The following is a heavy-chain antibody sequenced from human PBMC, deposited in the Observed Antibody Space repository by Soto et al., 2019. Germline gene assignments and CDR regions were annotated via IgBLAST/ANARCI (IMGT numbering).Heavy chain of an antibody. CDR2: INHSGST. CDR1: GGSFSGYY. D-gene: IGHD3-10*01. V-gene: IGHV4-34*01. J-gene: IGHJ6*02. CDR3: ARSESAKYYYYYGMDV. Sequence: PSETLSLTCAVYGGSFSGYYWSWIRQRPGKGLEWIGEINHSGSTNYNPSLKSRVTISVDTSKNQFSLKLSSVTAADTAVYYCARSESAKYYYYYGMDVWGQGTTVTVSS.